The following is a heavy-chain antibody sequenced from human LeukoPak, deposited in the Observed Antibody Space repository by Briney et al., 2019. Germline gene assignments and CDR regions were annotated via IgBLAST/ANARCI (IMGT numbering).Heavy chain of an antibody. J-gene: IGHJ5*02. V-gene: IGHV4-30-4*01. Sequence: SETLSLTCTVSGGSVSDGDSYWNWVRLPPGKGLEWIGYIHYRGSTYYNSSLQSRVTISIDTSKRQFSLRLLSVTAADTAVYYCARQWSSGSYLNWFDPWGQGTLVTVSS. CDR3: ARQWSSGSYLNWFDP. D-gene: IGHD1-26*01. CDR2: IHYRGST. CDR1: GGSVSDGDSY.